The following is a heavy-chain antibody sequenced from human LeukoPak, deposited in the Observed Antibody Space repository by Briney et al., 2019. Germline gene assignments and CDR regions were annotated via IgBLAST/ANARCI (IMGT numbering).Heavy chain of an antibody. CDR2: ISHSSIYI. Sequence: GGSLRLSCAASGFTFSTFGFNWVRQAPGKGLEWVSSISHSSIYISYADSVKGRFTISRDNARNSLYLQMDSLRVEDTAVYYCARGYYYDSSVADWGQGTLVTVSS. J-gene: IGHJ4*02. CDR1: GFTFSTFG. CDR3: ARGYYYDSSVAD. D-gene: IGHD3-22*01. V-gene: IGHV3-21*01.